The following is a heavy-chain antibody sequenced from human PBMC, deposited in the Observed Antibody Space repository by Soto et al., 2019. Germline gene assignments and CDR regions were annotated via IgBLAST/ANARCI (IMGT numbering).Heavy chain of an antibody. D-gene: IGHD2-8*01. CDR3: ARRVARAPVYDAYDI. CDR1: GFTFIIYG. J-gene: IGHJ3*02. CDR2: VSANNLNT. V-gene: IGHV1-18*01. Sequence: QIQLVQSGAEVKKPGASVKVSCKASGFTFIIYGVTWVRQAPGQGLEWMGWVSANNLNTHYAQKVQGRVTMTTDTSTRTAYMELRSLSHDDTAVYYWARRVARAPVYDAYDIWGQGTMVTVSS.